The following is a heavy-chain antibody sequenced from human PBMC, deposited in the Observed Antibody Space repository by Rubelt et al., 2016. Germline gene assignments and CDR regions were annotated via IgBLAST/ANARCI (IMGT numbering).Heavy chain of an antibody. V-gene: IGHV4-34*01. CDR1: GGSFSGYY. D-gene: IGHD3-22*01. J-gene: IGHJ3*02. CDR2: INHSGST. Sequence: QVQLQQWGAGLLKPSETLSLTCAVYGGSFSGYYWSWIRQPPGKGLEWIGEINHSGSTNYNPSLKSRVTISVDTSKNQFSLKLSSVTAADTAVYYCARGELIVVAHDAFDIWGPGTMVTVSS. CDR3: ARGELIVVAHDAFDI.